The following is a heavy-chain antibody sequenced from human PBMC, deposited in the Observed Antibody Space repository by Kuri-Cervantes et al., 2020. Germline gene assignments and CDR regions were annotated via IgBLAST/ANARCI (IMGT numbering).Heavy chain of an antibody. CDR1: GYTFTGYH. V-gene: IGHV1-2*02. Sequence: ASVKVSCRASGYTFTGYHMHWVRQAPGQGLEWMGWINPNSGGTNYAQKFQGRVTMTRDTSISTAYMELSRLRSDDTAVYYCARDWNCGGDCFGFYYFDYWGQGTLVTVSS. CDR3: ARDWNCGGDCFGFYYFDY. J-gene: IGHJ4*02. CDR2: INPNSGGT. D-gene: IGHD2-21*02.